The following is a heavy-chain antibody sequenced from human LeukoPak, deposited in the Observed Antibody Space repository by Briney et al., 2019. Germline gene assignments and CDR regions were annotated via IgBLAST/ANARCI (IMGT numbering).Heavy chain of an antibody. J-gene: IGHJ4*02. CDR3: ARGYYDFWSGYYHRYYFDY. CDR1: GYTFTSYG. D-gene: IGHD3-3*01. V-gene: IGHV1-18*01. Sequence: GASVKVSCKASGYTFTSYGISWVRQAPGQGLEWMGWISAYNGNTNYAQKLQGRVTMTIDTSTSTAYMELRSLRSDDTAVYYCARGYYDFWSGYYHRYYFDYWGQGTLVTVSS. CDR2: ISAYNGNT.